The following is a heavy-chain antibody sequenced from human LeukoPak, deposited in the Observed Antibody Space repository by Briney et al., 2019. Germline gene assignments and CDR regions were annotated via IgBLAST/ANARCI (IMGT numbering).Heavy chain of an antibody. CDR3: ARTGPYSFTLR. J-gene: IGHJ4*02. D-gene: IGHD2-15*01. CDR2: IYSGGST. Sequence: PGGSLRLSCAASGFTVSSNYMSWVRQAPGKGLEWVSIIYSGGSTYYADSVKGRFTISRDNSKNTLYLQMNSLRAEDTAVYYCARTGPYSFTLRWGQGTLVTVSS. V-gene: IGHV3-66*01. CDR1: GFTVSSNY.